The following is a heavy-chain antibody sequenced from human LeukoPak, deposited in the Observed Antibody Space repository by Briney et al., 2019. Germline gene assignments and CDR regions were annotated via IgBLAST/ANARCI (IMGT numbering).Heavy chain of an antibody. J-gene: IGHJ4*02. V-gene: IGHV3-48*03. CDR2: IGSRGKTI. CDR1: GFPFSIYE. D-gene: IGHD6-19*01. Sequence: PGGSLRLSCAVSGFPFSIYEMNWVRQAPGKGLEGVSNIGSRGKTIYYADSVKGRFSISRDNAKNSLYLQMNSLRVEDTAVYYCALLAVASDFDYWGQGALVTVSS. CDR3: ALLAVASDFDY.